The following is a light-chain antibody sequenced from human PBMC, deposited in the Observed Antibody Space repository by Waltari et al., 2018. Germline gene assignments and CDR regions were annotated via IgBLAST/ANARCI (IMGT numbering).Light chain of an antibody. CDR3: LSADIRGTSWV. J-gene: IGLJ3*02. CDR2: KDR. CDR1: ALPNKF. V-gene: IGLV3-16*01. Sequence: SYELTQPPSVSVSPGQMAKITCSGEALPNKFAYWYQQKPGQSPVLVIYKDRERPSGIPERCSGAISGTVVTLTISGVQAEDEADYYCLSADIRGTSWVFGGGTKLTV.